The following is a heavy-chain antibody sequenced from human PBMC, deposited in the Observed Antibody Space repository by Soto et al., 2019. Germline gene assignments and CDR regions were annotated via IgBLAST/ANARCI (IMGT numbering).Heavy chain of an antibody. D-gene: IGHD5-12*01. V-gene: IGHV3-7*03. CDR3: ARGGYKRFDY. J-gene: IGHJ4*02. Sequence: GGSLRLSCAASGSTFSSYYMSWVRQAPGKGLEWVANIKDDGSEKYYVDSVKGRFTISRDNAKNSLFLQMDSLRAEDTAVYCCARGGYKRFDYWGQGTLVTVSS. CDR2: IKDDGSEK. CDR1: GSTFSSYY.